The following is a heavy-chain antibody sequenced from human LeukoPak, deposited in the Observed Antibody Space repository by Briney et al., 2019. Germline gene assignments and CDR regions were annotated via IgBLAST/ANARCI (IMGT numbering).Heavy chain of an antibody. V-gene: IGHV1-8*01. CDR2: MNPNSGNT. Sequence: ASVKVSCKASGYTFTSYDINRVREATGQGLEWMGWMNPNSGNTGYAQKFQGRVTMTRNTSISTAYMELSSLRSEDTAVYYCTGAILTGYGEGAFDIWGQGTMVTVSS. CDR3: TGAILTGYGEGAFDI. CDR1: GYTFTSYD. D-gene: IGHD3-9*01. J-gene: IGHJ3*02.